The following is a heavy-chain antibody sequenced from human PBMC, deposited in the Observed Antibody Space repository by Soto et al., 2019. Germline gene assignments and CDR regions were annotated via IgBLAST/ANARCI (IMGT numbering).Heavy chain of an antibody. V-gene: IGHV3-23*01. D-gene: IGHD2-15*01. CDR2: ISGSGGST. Sequence: EVQLLESGGGLVQPGGSLRLSCAASGFTFSSYAMSWVRQAPGKGLEWVSAISGSGGSTYYADSVKGRFTISRDNSKNALYLQMNSLRAEDTAVYYCAKDQDIVVVVAASGLGAFDLWGQGTMVTVSS. CDR1: GFTFSSYA. J-gene: IGHJ3*01. CDR3: AKDQDIVVVVAASGLGAFDL.